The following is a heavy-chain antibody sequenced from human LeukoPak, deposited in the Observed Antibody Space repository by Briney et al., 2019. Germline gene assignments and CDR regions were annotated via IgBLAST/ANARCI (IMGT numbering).Heavy chain of an antibody. CDR2: INHSGST. CDR3: ARGTLDYYDSSGLAY. CDR1: GGSFSGYY. Sequence: SETLSLTCAVYGGSFSGYYWSWIRQPPGKGLEWIGEINHSGSTNYNPSLKSRVTISVDTSKNQFSLKLSSVTAADTAVYYCARGTLDYYDSSGLAYWGQGTLVTVSS. D-gene: IGHD3-22*01. J-gene: IGHJ4*02. V-gene: IGHV4-34*01.